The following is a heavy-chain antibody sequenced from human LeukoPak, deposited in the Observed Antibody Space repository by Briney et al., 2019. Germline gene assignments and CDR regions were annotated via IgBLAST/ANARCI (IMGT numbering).Heavy chain of an antibody. CDR2: INPNSGGT. Sequence: ASVKVSCKASGYTFTDNYMHWVRQAPGQGLEWMGWINPNSGGTKYALQFQGRVTMTRDTSISTAYLELSRLRSDDTAVYYCARDRGSYRFDPLGQGTLVTVSS. CDR3: ARDRGSYRFDP. V-gene: IGHV1-2*02. CDR1: GYTFTDNY. J-gene: IGHJ5*02. D-gene: IGHD3-16*02.